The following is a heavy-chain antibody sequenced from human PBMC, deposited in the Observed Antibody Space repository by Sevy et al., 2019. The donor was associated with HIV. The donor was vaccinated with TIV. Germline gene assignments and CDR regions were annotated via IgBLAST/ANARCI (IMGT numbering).Heavy chain of an antibody. Sequence: ASVKVSCKASGYTFTSYVMHWVRQAPGQRLQWMGWINTGNGDRKYSERLQGRVTITRDTSASTAYMELSSLRSEDTAVYYCARDRGGSGDFDYWGQGTLVTVSS. CDR2: INTGNGDR. V-gene: IGHV1-3*04. CDR1: GYTFTSYV. J-gene: IGHJ4*02. CDR3: ARDRGGSGDFDY. D-gene: IGHD3-10*01.